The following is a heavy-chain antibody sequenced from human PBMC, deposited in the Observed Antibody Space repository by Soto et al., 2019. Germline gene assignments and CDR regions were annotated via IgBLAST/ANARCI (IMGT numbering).Heavy chain of an antibody. CDR1: GFNFDDYA. V-gene: IGHV3-9*01. Sequence: EVQLVESGGGLVQPGRSLRLSCAASGFNFDDYAMHWVRQTPGKGLEWVSGISWNSGKLVYADSVKGRFTISRDNAKNSLYLQMNSLRVEDTALYYCAKVVVAATQPQYYYFGMTSGAKGPRSPSP. J-gene: IGHJ6*02. D-gene: IGHD2-15*01. CDR3: AKVVVAATQPQYYYFGMTS. CDR2: ISWNSGKL.